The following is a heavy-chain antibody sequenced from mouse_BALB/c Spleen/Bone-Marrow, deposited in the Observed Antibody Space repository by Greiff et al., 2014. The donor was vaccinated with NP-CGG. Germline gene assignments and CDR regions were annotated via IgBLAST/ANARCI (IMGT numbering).Heavy chain of an antibody. CDR2: ISDGGSYT. D-gene: IGHD2-10*02. CDR3: ARSGERYGAMDY. Sequence: EVMLVESGGGLVKPGGSLKLSCAASGFTFSDYYMCWIRQTPEKRLEWVATISDGGSYTYYPDRVKGRFTISRDNAKNSLYLQMSSLKSEDTAMYYCARSGERYGAMDYWGQGTSVTVSS. CDR1: GFTFSDYY. J-gene: IGHJ4*01. V-gene: IGHV5-4*02.